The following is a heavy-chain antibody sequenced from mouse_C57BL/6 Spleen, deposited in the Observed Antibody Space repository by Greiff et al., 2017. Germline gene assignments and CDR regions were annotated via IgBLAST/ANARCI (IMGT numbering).Heavy chain of an antibody. D-gene: IGHD2-13*01. V-gene: IGHV1-69*01. J-gene: IGHJ4*01. CDR2: IDPSDSYT. CDR3: ARRGVGDYDYAMDY. CDR1: GYTFTSYW. Sequence: QVQLQQPGAELVMPGASVKLSCKASGYTFTSYWMHWVQQRPGQGLEWIGEIDPSDSYTNYNHKFKGKSTLTVDKSTSTAYMQLSSLTSEDSAIYDCARRGVGDYDYAMDYWGQGTSVTVSS.